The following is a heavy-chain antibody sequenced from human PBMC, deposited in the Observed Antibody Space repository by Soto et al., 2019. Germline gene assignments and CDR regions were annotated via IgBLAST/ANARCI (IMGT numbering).Heavy chain of an antibody. Sequence: PGGSLRLSCAASGFTFSSSWMHWVRQAPGKGLVWVSRMNSDGSTTNYADSVKGRFTISRDNAKNTLYLQINSLSAEDTAVYYCASAGSYRFDYWGQGTLVTVSS. D-gene: IGHD3-16*02. J-gene: IGHJ4*02. CDR1: GFTFSSSW. V-gene: IGHV3-74*01. CDR2: MNSDGSTT. CDR3: ASAGSYRFDY.